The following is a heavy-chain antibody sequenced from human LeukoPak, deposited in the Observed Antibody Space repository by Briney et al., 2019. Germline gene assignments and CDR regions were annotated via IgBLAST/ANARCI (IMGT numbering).Heavy chain of an antibody. D-gene: IGHD2-2*03. J-gene: IGHJ4*02. CDR1: GFTFSNYA. CDR3: AIYGYCGSTDCYRYFDS. CDR2: ISGSGGST. Sequence: GSLRLSCAASGFTFSNYAMSWVRQAPGKGLEWVSAISGSGGSTFYRDSVKGRFTIFRDSSKNALHLQMNSLRVEDTAVYYCAIYGYCGSTDCYRYFDSWGQGTLVTVSS. V-gene: IGHV3-23*01.